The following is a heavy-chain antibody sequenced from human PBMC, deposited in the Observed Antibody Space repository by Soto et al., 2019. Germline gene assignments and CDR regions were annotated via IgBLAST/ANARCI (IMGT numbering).Heavy chain of an antibody. CDR3: TTDRFDDFWSGYRAQYYYGMDV. CDR1: GFTFSNAW. CDR2: IKSKTDGGTT. V-gene: IGHV3-15*07. D-gene: IGHD3-3*01. J-gene: IGHJ6*02. Sequence: GGSLRLSCAASGFTFSNAWMNWVRQAPGKGLEWVGRIKSKTDGGTTDYAAPVKGRFTISRDDSKNTLYLQMNSLKTEDTAVYYCTTDRFDDFWSGYRAQYYYGMDVWGQGTTVTVSS.